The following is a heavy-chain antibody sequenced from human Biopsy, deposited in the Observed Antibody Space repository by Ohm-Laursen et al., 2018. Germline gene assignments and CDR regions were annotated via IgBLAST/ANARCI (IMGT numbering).Heavy chain of an antibody. D-gene: IGHD2-8*01. J-gene: IGHJ4*02. CDR2: ISASGNHI. CDR3: ARDGEAKYCKHGVCPSDF. V-gene: IGHV3-21*01. CDR1: GVTLSGYA. Sequence: SLRLSCTASGVTLSGYAMNWVRQAPGKGLEWVSSISASGNHIYYTDSVKGRFTVSRDNGKNSVYLQMNSLRAEDTAVYYCARDGEAKYCKHGVCPSDFWGQGTLVTVSS.